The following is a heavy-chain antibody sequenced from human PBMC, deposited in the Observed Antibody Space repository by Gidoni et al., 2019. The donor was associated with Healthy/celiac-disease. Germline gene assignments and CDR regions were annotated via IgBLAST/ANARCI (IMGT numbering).Heavy chain of an antibody. D-gene: IGHD6-13*01. CDR1: GGSFRGYY. V-gene: IGHV4-34*01. CDR3: ARVKAAAGIERTLDY. Sequence: QVQLQQWGAGLLKPSETLSLTCAVYGGSFRGYYWSWIRQPPGKGLEWIGEINHSGSTNYNPSLKSRVTISVDTSKNQFSLKLSSVTAADTAVYYCARVKAAAGIERTLDYWGQGTLVTVSS. J-gene: IGHJ4*02. CDR2: INHSGST.